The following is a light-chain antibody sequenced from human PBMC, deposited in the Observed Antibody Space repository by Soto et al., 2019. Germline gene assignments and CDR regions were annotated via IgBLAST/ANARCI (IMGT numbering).Light chain of an antibody. Sequence: EIEMTQSPGTLSVSPGERATLSCRASQSVSSNLAWYQQKSGQAPSLLIYGASTRATGIPARFSGSGSGTEFTLTISSLQSEDFAVYYCQQYTDLPHAFGPGTTVDI. V-gene: IGKV3-15*01. CDR2: GAS. CDR1: QSVSSN. CDR3: QQYTDLPHA. J-gene: IGKJ3*01.